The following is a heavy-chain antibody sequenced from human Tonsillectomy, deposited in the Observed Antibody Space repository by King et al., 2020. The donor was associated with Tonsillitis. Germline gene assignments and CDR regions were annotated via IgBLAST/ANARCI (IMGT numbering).Heavy chain of an antibody. J-gene: IGHJ4*02. CDR1: GFTFSDYG. Sequence: GHLVESGGGVVQPGRSLRLSCATSGFTFSDYGMHWVRQAPGKGLEWVAVIWYDGSNKYYADSVKGRFTISRDKSKNTLYLQMNSLRAEDTAVYYCARDGDDGSGYYYAAAEYWGQGTLVTVSS. CDR3: ARDGDDGSGYYYAAAEY. V-gene: IGHV3-33*01. CDR2: IWYDGSNK. D-gene: IGHD3-22*01.